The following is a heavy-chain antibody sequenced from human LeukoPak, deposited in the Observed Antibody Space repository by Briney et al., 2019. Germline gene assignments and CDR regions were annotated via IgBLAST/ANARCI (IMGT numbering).Heavy chain of an antibody. Sequence: SQTLSLTCVISGDSVSSKSAAWNWIRQSPSRGLDWLGRTFYRSKWNSEYAEFVRSRITIEPDTSKNQFSLQLKSMTPDDTAVYYCARDDRRHQPRKGFDYWGQGILVTVSS. CDR2: TFYRSKWNS. CDR3: ARDDRRHQPRKGFDY. J-gene: IGHJ4*02. D-gene: IGHD2-2*01. CDR1: GDSVSSKSAA. V-gene: IGHV6-1*01.